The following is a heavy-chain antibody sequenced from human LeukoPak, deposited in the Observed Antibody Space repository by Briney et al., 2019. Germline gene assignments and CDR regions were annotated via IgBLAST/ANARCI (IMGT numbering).Heavy chain of an antibody. CDR2: ISGSGGDT. CDR1: GFILTSYA. J-gene: IGHJ4*02. D-gene: IGHD3-22*01. Sequence: GGSLRLSCAASGFILTSYAMSWVRQAPGKGLQWVASISGSGGDTYYAGSVKGRFTISRDISTNTLYLQMSSLRAEDTAVYFCAEVAGTSAYHPLGDSWGQGTLVTVSS. V-gene: IGHV3-23*01. CDR3: AEVAGTSAYHPLGDS.